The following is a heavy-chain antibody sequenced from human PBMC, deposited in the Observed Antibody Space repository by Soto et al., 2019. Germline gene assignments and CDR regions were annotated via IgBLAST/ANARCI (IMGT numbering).Heavy chain of an antibody. V-gene: IGHV4-39*01. Sequence: SETLSLTCTVSGGSISSSSYYWGWIRQPPGKGLEWIGSIYYSGSTYYNPSLKSRVTISVDTSKNQLSLRLSSVTAADTAVNYCARHWAVYCSSTSCYKFDPWGLGTLVTVPS. CDR2: IYYSGST. CDR3: ARHWAVYCSSTSCYKFDP. CDR1: GGSISSSSYY. D-gene: IGHD2-2*02. J-gene: IGHJ5*02.